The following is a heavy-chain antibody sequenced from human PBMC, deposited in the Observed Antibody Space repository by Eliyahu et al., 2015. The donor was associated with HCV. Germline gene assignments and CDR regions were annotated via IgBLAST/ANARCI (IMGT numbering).Heavy chain of an antibody. V-gene: IGHV4-39*01. D-gene: IGHD3-10*01. CDR1: GGSISSSSYY. CDR3: ARLSPPLWFRERDAFDI. CDR2: SYYSGST. Sequence: QLQLQESGPGLVKPSETLSLTCTVSGGSISSSSYYWGWIRQPPGKGLEWIGSSYYSGSTYYNPSLKSRVTISVDTSKNQFSLKLSSVTAADTAVYYCARLSPPLWFRERDAFDIWGQGTMVTVSS. J-gene: IGHJ3*02.